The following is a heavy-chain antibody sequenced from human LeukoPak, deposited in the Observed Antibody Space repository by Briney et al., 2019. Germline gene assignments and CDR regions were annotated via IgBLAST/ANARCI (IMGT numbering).Heavy chain of an antibody. CDR1: GYTFTSYD. CDR3: ARAIAVAGTVWFDP. J-gene: IGHJ5*02. D-gene: IGHD6-19*01. V-gene: IGHV1-8*01. Sequence: ASVKVSCKASGYTFTSYDINWVRQATGQGLEWMGWMNPNSGNTGYAQKFQGRVTMTRNTSISTAYMELGSLRSEDTAVYYCARAIAVAGTVWFDPWGQGTLVTVSS. CDR2: MNPNSGNT.